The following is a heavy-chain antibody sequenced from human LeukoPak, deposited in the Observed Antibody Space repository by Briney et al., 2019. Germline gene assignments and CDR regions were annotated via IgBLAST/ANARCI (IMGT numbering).Heavy chain of an antibody. V-gene: IGHV7-4-1*02. CDR1: GYTFTSYG. D-gene: IGHD3-3*02. CDR3: ARETPTISYYGMDV. Sequence: ASVKVSCKASGYTFTSYGISWVRQAPGQGLEWMGWINTNTGNPTYAQGFTGRFVFSLDTSVSTAYLQISSLKAEDTAVYYCARETPTISYYGMDVWGQGTTVTVSS. CDR2: INTNTGNP. J-gene: IGHJ6*02.